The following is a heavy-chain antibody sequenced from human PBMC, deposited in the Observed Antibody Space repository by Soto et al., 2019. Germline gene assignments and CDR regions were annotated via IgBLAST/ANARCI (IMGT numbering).Heavy chain of an antibody. CDR3: ARGYGSGRGSYFDY. CDR2: IYYTGNT. D-gene: IGHD3-10*01. V-gene: IGHV4-31*02. J-gene: IGHJ4*02. Sequence: WTWIRQHPGKGLEWIGYIYYTGNTYYNPSLEGRVSVSLDTSENQFSLKLRSVTAADTAVYYCARGYGSGRGSYFDYWGQGTLVTVSS.